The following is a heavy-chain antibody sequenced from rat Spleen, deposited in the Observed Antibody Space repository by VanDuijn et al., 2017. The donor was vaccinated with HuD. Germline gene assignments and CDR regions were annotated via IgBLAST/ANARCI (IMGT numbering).Heavy chain of an antibody. CDR2: INSAGTT. J-gene: IGHJ2*01. V-gene: IGHV3-3*01. D-gene: IGHD1-2*01. Sequence: EVQLQESGPGLVKPSQSLSXXCSVTXHSITXSYXXNWIRKFPGNKLEWMGYINSAGTTNYNPSLKSRISITRDTSNNQCFLQVNSVTTEDTATYYCASLYSSYSLYYFDYWGQGVMVTVSS. CDR1: XHSITXSYX. CDR3: ASLYSSYSLYYFDY.